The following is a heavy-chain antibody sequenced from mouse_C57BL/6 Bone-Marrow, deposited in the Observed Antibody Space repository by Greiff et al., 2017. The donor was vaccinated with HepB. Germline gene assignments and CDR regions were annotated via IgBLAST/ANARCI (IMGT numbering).Heavy chain of an antibody. CDR1: EYEFPSHD. D-gene: IGHD1-1*01. CDR2: INSDDGST. Sequence: EVKLMQSGGGLVQPGESLKLSCESNEYEFPSHDMSWVRQTPEKRLELVAAINSDDGSTYYTDTMERRFIITRDNTKKTLYLQMSSLRSEDTALYYCAREDYYGSSPDYWGQGTTLTVSS. J-gene: IGHJ2*01. V-gene: IGHV5-2*01. CDR3: AREDYYGSSPDY.